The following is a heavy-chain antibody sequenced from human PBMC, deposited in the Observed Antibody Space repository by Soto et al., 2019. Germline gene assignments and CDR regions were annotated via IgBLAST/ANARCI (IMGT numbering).Heavy chain of an antibody. CDR1: GYTFTSYD. CDR3: ARDSPIGSTFSGYDAIDS. Sequence: VKVSCKASGYTFTSYDINWLRQATGQGLEWMGRTIPLLNVADYAQDFQGRLTITADKSTSTTYMELTSLTSKDTAVYYCARDSPIGSTFSGYDAIDSWGQGTLVTVSS. CDR2: TIPLLNVA. V-gene: IGHV1-69*10. D-gene: IGHD5-12*01. J-gene: IGHJ4*02.